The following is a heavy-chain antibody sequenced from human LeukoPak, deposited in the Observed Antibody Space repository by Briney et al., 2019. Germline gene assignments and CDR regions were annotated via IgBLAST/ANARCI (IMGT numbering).Heavy chain of an antibody. J-gene: IGHJ5*02. Sequence: GASVKVSCKASGYTFTGYYIHWVRQAPGQGLEWMGLINPNSGGTNYAQKVQGRVTMTRDTSISTAYMELSRLRSDDTAVYDSARDLVPYSSSSFRDNWFDPWGQGTLVTVSS. CDR1: GYTFTGYY. D-gene: IGHD6-13*01. CDR2: INPNSGGT. V-gene: IGHV1-2*02. CDR3: ARDLVPYSSSSFRDNWFDP.